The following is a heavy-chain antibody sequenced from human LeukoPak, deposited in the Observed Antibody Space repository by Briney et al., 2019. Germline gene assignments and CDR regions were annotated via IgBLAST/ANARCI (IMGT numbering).Heavy chain of an antibody. J-gene: IGHJ4*02. D-gene: IGHD6-13*01. CDR2: IYYSGST. V-gene: IGHV4-39*01. CDR1: GGSISSSSYY. CDR3: ARRGSSFFDY. Sequence: PSETLSLTCTVSGGSISSSSYYWGWIRQPPGKGLEWIGSIYYSGSTYYNPSLKSRVTISIDTSKNQFSLKLSSVTAADTAVYYCARRGSSFFDYWGQGILVTVSS.